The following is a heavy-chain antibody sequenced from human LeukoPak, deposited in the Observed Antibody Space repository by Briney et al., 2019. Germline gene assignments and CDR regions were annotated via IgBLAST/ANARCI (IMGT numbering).Heavy chain of an antibody. V-gene: IGHV3-23*01. CDR1: GFTFSNYA. J-gene: IGHJ5*02. Sequence: GGSLRLSCAASGFTFSNYAMSWVRQAPGQGLRWVSALSDSGLTTYYADSVKGRFTISRDNSKNTVYLQMNSLRAEDTAVYYCAKLPRGYCSSASCPNWFDPWGQGTRVTVSS. D-gene: IGHD2-2*01. CDR3: AKLPRGYCSSASCPNWFDP. CDR2: LSDSGLTT.